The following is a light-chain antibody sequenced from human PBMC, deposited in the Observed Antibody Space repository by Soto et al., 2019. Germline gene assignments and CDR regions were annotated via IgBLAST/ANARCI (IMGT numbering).Light chain of an antibody. Sequence: AIQLTQSPSSLSASIGDRVTITCRASQGVRNDLAWYQQKPGKAPTVLIYAASSLQSGVPSRFSGSGSGTDFTLTINSLQPADFATYYCLQDYSYPRTFGQGTKVEL. CDR2: AAS. J-gene: IGKJ1*01. CDR1: QGVRND. V-gene: IGKV1-6*01. CDR3: LQDYSYPRT.